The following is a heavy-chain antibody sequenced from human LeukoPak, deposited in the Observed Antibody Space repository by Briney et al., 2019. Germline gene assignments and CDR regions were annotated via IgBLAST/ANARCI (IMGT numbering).Heavy chain of an antibody. CDR1: GFTFSSYA. CDR2: IRGSGGST. J-gene: IGHJ4*02. V-gene: IGHV3-23*01. CDR3: AKRGVVVINSYYFDY. D-gene: IGHD3-22*01. Sequence: GGSLRLSCAASGFTFSSYAMSWVRQAPGKGLEWVSAIRGSGGSTYYADSVKGRFTISRDNSKNTLYLQMNSLRAEDTAVYYCAKRGVVVINSYYFDYWGQGTLVTVSS.